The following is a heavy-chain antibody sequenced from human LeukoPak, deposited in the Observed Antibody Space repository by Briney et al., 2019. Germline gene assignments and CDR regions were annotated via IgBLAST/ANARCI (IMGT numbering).Heavy chain of an antibody. D-gene: IGHD1-26*01. Sequence: SETLSLTCTVSGGSISTTNYYWGWIRQSPGKGLEWFGCVYYSGSTYYNPSLKSRVTISVDTSKNQFSLKLSSVTAADTAVYYCARGGGSYHDYWGQGTLVTVSS. J-gene: IGHJ4*02. CDR2: VYYSGST. CDR3: ARGGGSYHDY. V-gene: IGHV4-39*07. CDR1: GGSISTTNYY.